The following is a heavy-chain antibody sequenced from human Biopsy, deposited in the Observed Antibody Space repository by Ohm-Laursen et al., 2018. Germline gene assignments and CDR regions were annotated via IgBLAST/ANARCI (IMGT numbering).Heavy chain of an antibody. CDR2: MIPSSGKT. CDR1: GYRFSTYD. CDR3: ARGYSRRVSIFEASIYWFDT. D-gene: IGHD6-6*01. V-gene: IGHV1-8*01. Sequence: ASVKVSCKASGYRFSTYDVNWVRQARGQGLEWMGWMIPSSGKTGYAQRFQGRVTLTMNTSISTAYMELSGLRSEDTAVYFCARGYSRRVSIFEASIYWFDTWGQGTLVTVSS. J-gene: IGHJ5*02.